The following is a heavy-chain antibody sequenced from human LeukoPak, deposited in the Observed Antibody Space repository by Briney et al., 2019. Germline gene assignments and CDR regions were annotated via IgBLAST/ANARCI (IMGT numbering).Heavy chain of an antibody. CDR1: GFTFSSYG. Sequence: GRSLRLSCAASGFTFSSYGMHWVRQAPGKGLEWVAVIWYDGSNKYYADSVKGRFTISRDNSKNTLYLQMNSLRAEDTAVYYCARRGPTYYDILTGYYNRASDYGMDVWGQGTTVTVPS. J-gene: IGHJ6*02. CDR2: IWYDGSNK. V-gene: IGHV3-33*01. CDR3: ARRGPTYYDILTGYYNRASDYGMDV. D-gene: IGHD3-9*01.